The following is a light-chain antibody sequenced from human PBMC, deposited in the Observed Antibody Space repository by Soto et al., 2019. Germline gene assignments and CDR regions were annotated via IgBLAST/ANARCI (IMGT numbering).Light chain of an antibody. Sequence: QSVLTQPPSVSAAPGLKVTISCSGTISNIGNNYVSWYQQLPGAAPTLLIYESNRRPTGIPDRFSGSKSATSATLDITGLQTGDEADYYCASWDHSLSGYVFGSGTKVTVL. V-gene: IGLV1-51*02. CDR1: ISNIGNNY. CDR3: ASWDHSLSGYV. J-gene: IGLJ1*01. CDR2: ESN.